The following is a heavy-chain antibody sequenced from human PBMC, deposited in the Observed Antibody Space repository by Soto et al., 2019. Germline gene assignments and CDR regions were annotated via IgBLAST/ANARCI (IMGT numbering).Heavy chain of an antibody. CDR1: GGTFGIYT. CDR3: ARGEGDRAFQYLQH. Sequence: QVQLVQSGAEVQKPGSSVKVSCKASGGTFGIYTINWVRQAPGQGLEWMGRIIPMLGIAKYAQKFQGRVSISADISTSTAYMELISLRYEDTAVYYCARGEGDRAFQYLQHWGQGSLVTVSS. J-gene: IGHJ1*01. CDR2: IIPMLGIA. V-gene: IGHV1-69*02. D-gene: IGHD2-21*02.